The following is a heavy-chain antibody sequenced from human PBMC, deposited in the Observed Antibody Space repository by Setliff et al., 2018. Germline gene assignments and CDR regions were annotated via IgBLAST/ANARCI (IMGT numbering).Heavy chain of an antibody. Sequence: PGGSLRLSCAASGLTFSNYAMSWVRQAPGKGLEWISATSSSGRSTYYADSVKCRFTISIDNSKNVLYLQMNSLKAEDTAIYYCAKYGSNWFGDIRWFDTWGQGTLVTVSS. D-gene: IGHD3-10*01. V-gene: IGHV3-23*01. CDR2: TSSSGRST. CDR1: GLTFSNYA. CDR3: AKYGSNWFGDIRWFDT. J-gene: IGHJ5*02.